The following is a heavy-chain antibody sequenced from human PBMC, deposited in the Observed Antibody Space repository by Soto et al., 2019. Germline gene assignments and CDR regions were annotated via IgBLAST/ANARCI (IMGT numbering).Heavy chain of an antibody. J-gene: IGHJ4*02. CDR1: GFTFSSYG. CDR3: ARADDYGDYFVY. CDR2: IWYDGSNK. D-gene: IGHD4-17*01. V-gene: IGHV3-33*01. Sequence: QVQLVESGGGVVQPGRSLRLSCAASGFTFSSYGMHWVRQAPGKGLEWVAGIWYDGSNKYYADSVKGRFTISRDNSKNKLYRQMNSMRAENTAVYCCARADDYGDYFVYWGQGTLVTVSS.